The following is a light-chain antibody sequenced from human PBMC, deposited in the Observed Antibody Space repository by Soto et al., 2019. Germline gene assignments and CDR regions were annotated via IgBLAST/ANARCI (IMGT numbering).Light chain of an antibody. V-gene: IGKV1-33*01. CDR2: DAS. Sequence: DIQMTQSASSLSASVGDRVTIACQASQDISTYLNWYQHKPGKAPNLLIYDASNLETGVPSRFSGSGSGTDFTFTISSLQPEDIATHYCQQYYDLPFTFGQGTRLEIK. CDR3: QQYYDLPFT. J-gene: IGKJ2*01. CDR1: QDISTY.